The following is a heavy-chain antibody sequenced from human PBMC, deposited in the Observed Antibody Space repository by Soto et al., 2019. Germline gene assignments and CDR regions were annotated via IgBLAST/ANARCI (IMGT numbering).Heavy chain of an antibody. D-gene: IGHD2-15*01. CDR1: GFTFSTYA. V-gene: IGHV3-64D*06. CDR2: ISTNGGST. Sequence: GGSLRLSCSASGFTFSTYAMHWVRQSPGKGLEYVSAISTNGGSTYYADSVKGRFTISRDNSKNTLYLQRSSLRAEDTAVYYCVKDLRVVVAGIFDYWGQGTLVTVSS. CDR3: VKDLRVVVAGIFDY. J-gene: IGHJ4*02.